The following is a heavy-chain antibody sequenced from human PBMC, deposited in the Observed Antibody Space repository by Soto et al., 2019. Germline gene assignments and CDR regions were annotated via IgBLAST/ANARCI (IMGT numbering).Heavy chain of an antibody. Sequence: QVQLVESGGGVVQPGTSLRLSCAASGFTFNNYGRHWVRQAPGTGLEWVAAISSDGSDKYYADSVKGRLTISRDNSKNTLYLQMHSLRAEDTAVYYCAKDQGIAASHGIDWGQGTMVTVSS. CDR3: AKDQGIAASHGID. V-gene: IGHV3-30*18. CDR2: ISSDGSDK. CDR1: GFTFNNYG. D-gene: IGHD6-13*01. J-gene: IGHJ3*01.